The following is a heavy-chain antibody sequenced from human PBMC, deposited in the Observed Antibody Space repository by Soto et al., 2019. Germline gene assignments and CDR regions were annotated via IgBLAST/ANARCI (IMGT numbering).Heavy chain of an antibody. CDR2: ISGSGGST. Sequence: EVQLVESGGGLVKPGGSLRLSCAASGFTFSSYSMNWVRQAPGKGLEWVSAISGSGGSTYYADSVKGRFTISRDNSKNTLYLQMNSLRAEDTAVYYCAKDPGIEHAFDIWGQGTMVTVSS. J-gene: IGHJ3*02. V-gene: IGHV3-23*04. D-gene: IGHD6-13*01. CDR1: GFTFSSYS. CDR3: AKDPGIEHAFDI.